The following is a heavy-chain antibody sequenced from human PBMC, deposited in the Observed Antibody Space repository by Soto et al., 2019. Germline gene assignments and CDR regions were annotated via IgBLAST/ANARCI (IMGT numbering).Heavy chain of an antibody. V-gene: IGHV3-23*01. CDR3: ARNLIGSRASDY. J-gene: IGHJ4*02. CDR2: ISGSAKTW. D-gene: IGHD2-15*01. Sequence: GGSLRLSCVASGFVFSGYAMTWVRQGPGKRLEWVSSISGSAKTWYYADSVKGRFTISRDNSKNTLYLQMNNLGAEDTAIYFCARNLIGSRASDYWGQGTLVTVSS. CDR1: GFVFSGYA.